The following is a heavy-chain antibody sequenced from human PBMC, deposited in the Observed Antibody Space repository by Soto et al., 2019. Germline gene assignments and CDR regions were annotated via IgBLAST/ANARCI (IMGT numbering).Heavy chain of an antibody. D-gene: IGHD1-26*01. CDR3: ARGEQYSGRIFDY. CDR2: TYYRSKWYY. V-gene: IGHV6-1*01. Sequence: PSQALSLTCAITGDSVSSNSAGWSWVRQSPSRGLEWLGRTYYRSKWYYEYAVSVRGRITINPDTSKNQYSLQLNSVTPEDTAVYFCARGEQYSGRIFDYWGQGTLVTVSS. J-gene: IGHJ4*01. CDR1: GDSVSSNSAG.